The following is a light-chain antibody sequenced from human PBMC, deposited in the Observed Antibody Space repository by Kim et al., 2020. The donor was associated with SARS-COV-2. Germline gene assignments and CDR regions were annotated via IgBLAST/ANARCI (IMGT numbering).Light chain of an antibody. Sequence: SYELTQPPSVSVAPGKTARITCGGNNIGSKSVHWYQQRPGQAPVLVIYYDIDRPSGIPERFSGSNSGNTATLTISRVEAGDEADYYCHVWDSSSDHPVFGGGTKVTVL. CDR3: HVWDSSSDHPV. J-gene: IGLJ2*01. V-gene: IGLV3-21*04. CDR2: YDI. CDR1: NIGSKS.